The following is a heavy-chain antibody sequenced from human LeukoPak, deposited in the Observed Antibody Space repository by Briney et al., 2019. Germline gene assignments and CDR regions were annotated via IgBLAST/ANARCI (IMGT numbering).Heavy chain of an antibody. D-gene: IGHD6-19*01. CDR1: GGSFSGYY. CDR2: INHSGST. J-gene: IGHJ5*02. CDR3: AKAVAGGWFDP. Sequence: SETLSLTCAVYGGSFSGYYWSWIRQPPGKGLEWIGEINHSGSTNYNPSLKSRVTISVDTSKNQFSLKLSSVTAADTAVYYCAKAVAGGWFDPWGQGTLVTVSS. V-gene: IGHV4-34*01.